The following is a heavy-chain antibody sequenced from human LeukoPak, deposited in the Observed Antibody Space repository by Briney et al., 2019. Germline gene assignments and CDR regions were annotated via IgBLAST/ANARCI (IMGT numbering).Heavy chain of an antibody. V-gene: IGHV3-23*01. Sequence: SGGSLRLSCAASGFALSTYAMTWLRQAPEKGLQWVSTISTSGRATYYADSVEGRFTISRDNSKNTLYLQMNSLRADDTAVYYCAKARGSSVYEQFDYWGQGTQVTVSP. J-gene: IGHJ4*02. CDR3: AKARGSSVYEQFDY. D-gene: IGHD5/OR15-5a*01. CDR1: GFALSTYA. CDR2: ISTSGRAT.